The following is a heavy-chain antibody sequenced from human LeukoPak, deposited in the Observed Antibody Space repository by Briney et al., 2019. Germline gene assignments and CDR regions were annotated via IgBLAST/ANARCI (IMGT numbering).Heavy chain of an antibody. CDR1: GFSFSSYT. CDR2: ISSSNSYI. V-gene: IGHV3-21*06. Sequence: GGSLRLSCAASGFSFSSYTMNWVRQAPGKGLEWVSSISSSNSYIYYADSVKGRFTMSRDNAKNSLYLQMNSLRAEDTAVYYCARDRGRRYGMDVWGQGTTVTVSS. D-gene: IGHD2-15*01. CDR3: ARDRGRRYGMDV. J-gene: IGHJ6*02.